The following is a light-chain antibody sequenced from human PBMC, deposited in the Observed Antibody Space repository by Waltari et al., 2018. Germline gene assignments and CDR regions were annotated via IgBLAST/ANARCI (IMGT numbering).Light chain of an antibody. CDR2: DVS. CDR1: SRDVGAYNY. V-gene: IGLV2-14*01. J-gene: IGLJ3*02. Sequence: QSALTQPASVSGSPGQSITISCTGTSRDVGAYNYVSWYQQHPGEAPKLMIYDVSNRPSGVSNRFSGSKSGNTASLTISGLQAEDEADYYCSSFTSSSTWVFGGGTKLTVL. CDR3: SSFTSSSTWV.